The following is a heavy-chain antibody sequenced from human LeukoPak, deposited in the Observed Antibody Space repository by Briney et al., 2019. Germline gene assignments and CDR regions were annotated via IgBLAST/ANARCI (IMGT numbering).Heavy chain of an antibody. CDR3: ARLAPIVVVTVNPPYFDY. J-gene: IGHJ4*02. Sequence: ASVKVSCKASGYTFTGYYMHWVRQAPGQGLEWMGWINPNSGGTNYAQKFQGRITMTRDTSISTAYMELSRLRSDDTAVYYCARLAPIVVVTVNPPYFDYWGQGTLVTVSS. V-gene: IGHV1-2*02. CDR2: INPNSGGT. CDR1: GYTFTGYY. D-gene: IGHD2-21*02.